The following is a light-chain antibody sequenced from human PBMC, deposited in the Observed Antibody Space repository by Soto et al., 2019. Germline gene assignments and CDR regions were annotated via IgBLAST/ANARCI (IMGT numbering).Light chain of an antibody. J-gene: IGKJ1*01. CDR3: QQYGSTPPT. V-gene: IGKV3-20*01. CDR2: GAS. Sequence: EIVLTQSPGTLSLSPGERATLSCRASQSVSRNYLAWYQQKPGQAPRLLLYGASSRATGIPDRFSGSGSGTDFTLTISRLEPEDFAVYYCQQYGSTPPTFGQGTKVEIK. CDR1: QSVSRNY.